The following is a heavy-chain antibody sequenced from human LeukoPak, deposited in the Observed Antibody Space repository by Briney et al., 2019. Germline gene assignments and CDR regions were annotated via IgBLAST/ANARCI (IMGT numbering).Heavy chain of an antibody. CDR2: ISYDGSNK. J-gene: IGHJ6*02. V-gene: IGHV3-30*03. CDR3: ARDEWPSIAPSSGDYYYGMDV. CDR1: GFTFSSYG. D-gene: IGHD6-6*01. Sequence: GGSLRLSCAASGFTFSSYGMPWVRQAPGKGLEWVAVISYDGSNKYYADSVKGRFTISRDNSKNTLYLQMNSLRAEDTAVYYCARDEWPSIAPSSGDYYYGMDVWGQGTTVTVSS.